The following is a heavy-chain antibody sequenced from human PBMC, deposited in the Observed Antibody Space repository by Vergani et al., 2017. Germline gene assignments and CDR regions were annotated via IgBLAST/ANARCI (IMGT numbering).Heavy chain of an antibody. Sequence: QVQLQEAGPGLVKPSETLSLTCTVSGGSFSGYYWSWIRQPPGKGLEWIGEINHSGSTNYNPSLKSRVTISVDTSKNQFSLKLRSVTAADTAVYFCARVMYRDEASTGYRLEGMDIWGQGTMVTVSS. CDR2: INHSGST. V-gene: IGHV4-34*10. D-gene: IGHD3-9*01. CDR1: GGSFSGYY. J-gene: IGHJ6*02. CDR3: ARVMYRDEASTGYRLEGMDI.